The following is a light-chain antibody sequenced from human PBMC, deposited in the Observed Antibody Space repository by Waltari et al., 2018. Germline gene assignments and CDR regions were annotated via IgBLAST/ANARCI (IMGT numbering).Light chain of an antibody. CDR3: WSYAGRYTGV. CDR1: SSDVGAYNF. Sequence: HSALTQVRSVSASPGQSVTISCTGSSSDVGAYNFVSWYQQLPGKAPKLMIYDIDQRPSGVADRFSGSKSGNTASLTMSGLLAEDEADYHCWSYAGRYTGVFGGGTKLTVL. V-gene: IGLV2-11*01. CDR2: DID. J-gene: IGLJ3*02.